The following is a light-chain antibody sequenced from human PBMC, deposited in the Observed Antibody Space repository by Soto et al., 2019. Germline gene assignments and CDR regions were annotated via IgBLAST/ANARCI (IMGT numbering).Light chain of an antibody. CDR2: WAS. Sequence: DIVMTQSPAALAVSLGERATINCKSSQTVVYSTSDKNYFAWYQQKPGQPPKLLIYWASTRESGVPDRFSGSVSGTDFTLTSSSLQAEDVAVYYCQQYYDTPYTGGQGTKLVIK. J-gene: IGKJ2*01. V-gene: IGKV4-1*01. CDR1: QTVVYSTSDKNY. CDR3: QQYYDTPYT.